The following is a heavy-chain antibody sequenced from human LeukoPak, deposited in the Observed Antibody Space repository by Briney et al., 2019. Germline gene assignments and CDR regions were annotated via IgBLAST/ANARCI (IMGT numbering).Heavy chain of an antibody. J-gene: IGHJ6*02. Sequence: WETLSLTCTGPGVSISSYYWSWIRQPPGKGLEGSGHNYYSGSTNYNPSLNRRVTIPVHTSKNQFSLKLSSVTAADTAVYYCARRPPYYYYGMDVWGQGTTVTVSS. CDR3: ARRPPYYYYGMDV. CDR2: NYYSGST. V-gene: IGHV4-59*01. CDR1: GVSISSYY.